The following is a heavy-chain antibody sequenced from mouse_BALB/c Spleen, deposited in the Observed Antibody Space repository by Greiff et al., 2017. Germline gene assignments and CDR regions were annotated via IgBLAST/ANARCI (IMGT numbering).Heavy chain of an antibody. CDR3: AREIYGNYLAY. D-gene: IGHD2-1*01. V-gene: IGHV1-18*01. CDR1: GYTFTDYN. Sequence: VQLQQSGPELVKPGASVKIPCKASGYTFTDYNMDWVKQSHGKSLEWIGDINPNNGGTIYNQKFKGKATLTVDKSSSTAYMELRSLTSEDTAVYYCAREIYGNYLAYWGQGTLVTVSA. J-gene: IGHJ3*01. CDR2: INPNNGGT.